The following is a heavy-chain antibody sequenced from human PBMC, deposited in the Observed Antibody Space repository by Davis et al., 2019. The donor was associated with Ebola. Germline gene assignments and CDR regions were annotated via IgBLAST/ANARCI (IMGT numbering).Heavy chain of an antibody. CDR1: GASISSHY. V-gene: IGHV4-59*11. CDR2: IYYDVNT. CDR3: ARGRGGYNFGFDY. J-gene: IGHJ4*02. D-gene: IGHD5-24*01. Sequence: SETLSLTCTVSGASISSHYWSWIRQSPGKGLEWIGHIYYDVNTKYSPSLKSRVIISSDTSKNQFSLKLTSVTAADTAEYYCARGRGGYNFGFDYWGQGTLVTVSS.